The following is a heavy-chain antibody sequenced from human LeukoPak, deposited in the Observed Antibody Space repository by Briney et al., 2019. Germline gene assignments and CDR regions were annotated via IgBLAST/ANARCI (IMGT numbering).Heavy chain of an antibody. Sequence: PGGSLRLSCAASGFTFSGYAMSWVRQAPGKGLEWVSGISGSGVNTYYADSVKGRFTISRDNSKNTLYVQVNSLGTEDTAAYYCAKGSYYDSSGSFYFDYWGQGTLVTVSS. CDR3: AKGSYYDSSGSFYFDY. CDR1: GFTFSGYA. D-gene: IGHD3-22*01. J-gene: IGHJ4*02. CDR2: ISGSGVNT. V-gene: IGHV3-23*01.